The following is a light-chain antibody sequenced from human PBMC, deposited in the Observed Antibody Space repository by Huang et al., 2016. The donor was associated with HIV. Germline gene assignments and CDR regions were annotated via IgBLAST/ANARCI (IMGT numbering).Light chain of an antibody. CDR2: AAS. J-gene: IGKJ3*01. CDR3: QKYHSAPFT. V-gene: IGKV1-27*01. CDR1: QGIAKY. Sequence: DIQMTQSPSSLSASVGDRVTITCRASQGIAKYLAWYQQKPGKVPKLLIYAASTFQSGVPSRFSGSGSGTDFTLTISSLQPEDVATYYCQKYHSAPFTFGPGTKVDIK.